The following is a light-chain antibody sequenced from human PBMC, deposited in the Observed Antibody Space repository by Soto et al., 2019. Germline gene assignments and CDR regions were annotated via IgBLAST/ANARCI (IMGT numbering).Light chain of an antibody. Sequence: DIETTQSTSTLSASVGDRVTITCRASQNITTYFNWYQQKPGKAPKPLIYGASSLQAGVPSRFSGSGSGTDFTFTIRSLQPEEFATYYCQQSHSTPWTFGQGTKVDIK. J-gene: IGKJ1*01. V-gene: IGKV1-39*01. CDR1: QNITTY. CDR3: QQSHSTPWT. CDR2: GAS.